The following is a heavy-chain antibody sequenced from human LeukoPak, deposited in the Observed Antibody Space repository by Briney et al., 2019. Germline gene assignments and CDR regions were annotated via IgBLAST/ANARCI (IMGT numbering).Heavy chain of an antibody. CDR1: GFIFSSYS. CDR3: AKDRGNDYGVFDY. J-gene: IGHJ4*02. V-gene: IGHV3-48*01. D-gene: IGHD4-17*01. Sequence: GGSLRLSCAASGFIFSSYSMNWVRQTPGKGLEWISYISSGSGTTYYGDSVQGRFITSRDNAKNSLHLQMNSLRAEDTGVYYCAKDRGNDYGVFDYWGQGILVTVSA. CDR2: ISSGSGTT.